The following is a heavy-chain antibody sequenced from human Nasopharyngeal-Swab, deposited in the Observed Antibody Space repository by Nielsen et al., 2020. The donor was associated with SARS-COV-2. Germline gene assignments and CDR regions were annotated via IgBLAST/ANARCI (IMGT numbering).Heavy chain of an antibody. CDR3: ARDASNYGDYYYYYGMDV. CDR2: IYYSGST. J-gene: IGHJ6*02. D-gene: IGHD4-11*01. V-gene: IGHV4-61*01. Sequence: SETLSLTCTVSGGSVSSGSYYWSWLRQPPGKGLEWIGYIYYSGSTNYNPSLKSRVTISVDTSKNQFSLKLSSVTAADTAVYYCARDASNYGDYYYYYGMDVWGQGTTVTVSS. CDR1: GGSVSSGSYY.